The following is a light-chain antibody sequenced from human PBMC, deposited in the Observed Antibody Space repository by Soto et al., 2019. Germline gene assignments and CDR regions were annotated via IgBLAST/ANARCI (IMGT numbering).Light chain of an antibody. J-gene: IGKJ1*01. Sequence: DIVMTQSPLSLPVTPGEPASISCRSSQSLLDSNGYNCLEWYLQKPVQSPQLLIYLGSNRASGVPDRFSGSGSGTDFTLKISRVDGEDVGVYYCMQSLQTPLTFGQGPKVEIK. CDR3: MQSLQTPLT. CDR2: LGS. CDR1: QSLLDSNGYNC. V-gene: IGKV2-28*01.